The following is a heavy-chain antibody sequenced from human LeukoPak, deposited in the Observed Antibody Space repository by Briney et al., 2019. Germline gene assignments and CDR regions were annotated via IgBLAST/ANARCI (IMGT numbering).Heavy chain of an antibody. D-gene: IGHD5-18*01. J-gene: IGHJ4*02. Sequence: GGSLRLSCAASGFTFSSYGTHWVRQAPGKGLEWVAFIRYDGSNKYYADSVRGRFTISRDNSKNTLYLQMNSLRAEDTAVYYCAKDVDTAMNGVDYWGQGTLVTVSS. V-gene: IGHV3-30*02. CDR2: IRYDGSNK. CDR3: AKDVDTAMNGVDY. CDR1: GFTFSSYG.